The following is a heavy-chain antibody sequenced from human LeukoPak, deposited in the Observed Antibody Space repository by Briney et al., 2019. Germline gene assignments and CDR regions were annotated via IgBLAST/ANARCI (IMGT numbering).Heavy chain of an antibody. CDR2: IKQDGSEK. CDR3: AKDYLDEPRGAFDI. J-gene: IGHJ3*02. D-gene: IGHD3-16*02. CDR1: GFTFSSYW. V-gene: IGHV3-7*03. Sequence: GSLRLSCAASGFTFSSYWMSWVRQAPGKGLEWVANIKQDGSEKYYVDSVKGRFTISRDNSKNILYLQMNSLRAEDSAEYFCAKDYLDEPRGAFDIWGQGTMVAVSS.